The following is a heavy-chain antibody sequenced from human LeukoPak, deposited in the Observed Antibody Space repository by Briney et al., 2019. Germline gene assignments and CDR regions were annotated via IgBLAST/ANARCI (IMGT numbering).Heavy chain of an antibody. CDR2: ISNNGGRT. CDR1: GFTFVDYG. CDR3: ARDEDTSALSEY. D-gene: IGHD2/OR15-2a*01. J-gene: IGHJ4*02. V-gene: IGHV3-23*01. Sequence: GGSLRLSCATSGFTFVDYGLSWVRRAPGRGLEWVSAISNNGGRTDYADSVKGRFTISRDSSKSTLYLHMDSLRADDTAVYYCARDEDTSALSEYWGQGTLVTVSS.